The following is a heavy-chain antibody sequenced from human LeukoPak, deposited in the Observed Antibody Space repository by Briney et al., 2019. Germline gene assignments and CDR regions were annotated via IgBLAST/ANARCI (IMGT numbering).Heavy chain of an antibody. CDR2: IYHSGST. V-gene: IGHV4-30-2*01. CDR3: ARLLRGYDYGDYVFDY. J-gene: IGHJ4*02. D-gene: IGHD4-17*01. CDR1: GGSISSGGYS. Sequence: SETLSLTCAVSGGSISSGGYSWSWIRQPPGKGLEWIGYIYHSGSTYYNPSLRSRVTISVDRSKNQFSLKLSSVTAADTAVYYCARLLRGYDYGDYVFDYWGQGTLVTVSS.